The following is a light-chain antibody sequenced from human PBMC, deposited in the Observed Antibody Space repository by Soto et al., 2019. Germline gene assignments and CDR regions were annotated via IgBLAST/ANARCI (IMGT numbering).Light chain of an antibody. CDR3: QKYDNLLLS. Sequence: DIQMTQSPSSLSASLGDSVTITCQASHDISNYLNWYQHKPGKAPKLLIYDVSNLEAGVPSRFSGSGSGTDFVLTISSLQPEDIATYYCQKYDNLLLSFGRGTRVEIK. CDR1: HDISNY. CDR2: DVS. V-gene: IGKV1-33*01. J-gene: IGKJ4*01.